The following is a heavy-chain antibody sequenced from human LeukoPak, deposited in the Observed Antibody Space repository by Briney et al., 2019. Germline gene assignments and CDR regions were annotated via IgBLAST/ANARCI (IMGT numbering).Heavy chain of an antibody. D-gene: IGHD3-22*01. CDR1: GFTFSSYS. CDR2: ISSSSSTI. Sequence: GGSLRLSCAASGFTFSSYSMNWVRQAPGKGLEWVSYISSSSSTIYYADSVKGRFTISRDNSKNTLYLQMNSLRAEDTAVYYCAKTYYYDSSGRRTFDYWGQGTLVTVSS. J-gene: IGHJ4*02. CDR3: AKTYYYDSSGRRTFDY. V-gene: IGHV3-48*01.